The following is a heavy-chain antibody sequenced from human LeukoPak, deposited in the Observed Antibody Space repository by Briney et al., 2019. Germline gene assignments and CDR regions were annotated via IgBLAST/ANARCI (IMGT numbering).Heavy chain of an antibody. CDR1: GDSISDDSVNKNNW. CDR3: ARDSSAPRSYFALDV. J-gene: IGHJ6*01. D-gene: IGHD6-19*01. V-gene: IGHV4-4*02. Sequence: SETLSLTCVFSGDSISDDSVNKNNWLNWVRQAPGKGLEWIGDVSLDGITNYNPSFLGRVTISLDKSAKQVSLRLTSVTAADAAIYYCARDSSAPRSYFALDVWGQGTTVTVSS. CDR2: VSLDGIT.